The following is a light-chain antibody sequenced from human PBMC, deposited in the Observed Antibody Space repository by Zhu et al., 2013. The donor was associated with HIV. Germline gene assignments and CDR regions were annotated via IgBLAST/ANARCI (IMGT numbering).Light chain of an antibody. Sequence: EIVLTQSPGTLSLSPGERATLSCRASQSVSSSYLAWYQQKPGQAPRLLIYGASSRATGIPDRFSGSGSGTDFTLTISRLEPEDFAVYYCQQYNNWWTFGQGTKVEIK. V-gene: IGKV3-20*01. CDR3: QQYNNWWT. J-gene: IGKJ1*01. CDR1: QSVSSSY. CDR2: GAS.